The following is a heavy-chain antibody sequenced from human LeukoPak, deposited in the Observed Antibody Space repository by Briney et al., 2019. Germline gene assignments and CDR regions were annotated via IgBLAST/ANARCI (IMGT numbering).Heavy chain of an antibody. J-gene: IGHJ4*02. Sequence: GGSLRLSRAASGFTFSSYSMNWVRQAPGKGLEWVSSISSSSYIYYADSVKGRFTISRDNAKNSLYLQMNSLRAEDTAVYYCARYGDYRAGGYWGQGTLVTVSS. CDR1: GFTFSSYS. D-gene: IGHD4-17*01. V-gene: IGHV3-21*01. CDR3: ARYGDYRAGGY. CDR2: ISSSSYI.